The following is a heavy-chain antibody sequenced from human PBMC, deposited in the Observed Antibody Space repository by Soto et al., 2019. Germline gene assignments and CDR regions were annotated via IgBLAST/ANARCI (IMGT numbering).Heavy chain of an antibody. J-gene: IGHJ4*02. Sequence: QLQLQESGSGLVKPSQTLSLTCAVSGGSISSGGYSWSWIRQPPGKGLEWIGYIYHSGRTYYNPSLKSRVTISVDRSKNQFSLKLSSVTAADTAVDDCARDRYYDSSGYGDWGQGTLVTVSS. CDR3: ARDRYYDSSGYGD. V-gene: IGHV4-30-2*01. CDR1: GGSISSGGYS. D-gene: IGHD3-22*01. CDR2: IYHSGRT.